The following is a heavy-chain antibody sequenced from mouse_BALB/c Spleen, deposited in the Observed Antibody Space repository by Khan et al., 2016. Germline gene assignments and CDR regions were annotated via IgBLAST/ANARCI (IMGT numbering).Heavy chain of an antibody. CDR2: INTETGEP. V-gene: IGHV9-2-1*01. Sequence: QIQLVQSGPELKKPGETVKISCKASGYTFTDYSMHWVKQAPGKGLKWMGWINTETGEPAYADDFKGRFAFSLETSASTAYLQINNLKNEDTATYFCARERAYAMDYWGQGTPVTVSS. CDR1: GYTFTDYS. CDR3: ARERAYAMDY. J-gene: IGHJ4*01. D-gene: IGHD3-3*01.